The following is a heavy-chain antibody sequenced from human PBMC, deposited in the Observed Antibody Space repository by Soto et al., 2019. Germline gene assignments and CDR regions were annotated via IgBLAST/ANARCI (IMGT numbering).Heavy chain of an antibody. Sequence: PSETLSLTCTVSGGSINSYYWYWIRQPPGKGLEWIGYISNSGSTDYNPSLKSRVTISGDTSKNQFSLKVSSVTAADTAVYYCARGTSWQLPFDYWGQGTLVTVSS. CDR1: GGSINSYY. V-gene: IGHV4-59*01. J-gene: IGHJ4*02. D-gene: IGHD6-13*01. CDR3: ARGTSWQLPFDY. CDR2: ISNSGST.